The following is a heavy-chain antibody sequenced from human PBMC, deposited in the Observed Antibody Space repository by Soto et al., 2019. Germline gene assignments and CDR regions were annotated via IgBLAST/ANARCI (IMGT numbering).Heavy chain of an antibody. CDR1: GFTFSSYW. CDR2: INSDGSST. Sequence: GGSLRLSCAASGFTFSSYWMHWVRQAPGKGLVWVSRINSDGSSTSYADSVKGRFTISRDNSKNSLYLQMNSLRTEDTALYYCAKDSYSGSYDNAFDIWGQGTMVTVSS. CDR3: AKDSYSGSYDNAFDI. J-gene: IGHJ3*02. D-gene: IGHD1-26*01. V-gene: IGHV3-74*01.